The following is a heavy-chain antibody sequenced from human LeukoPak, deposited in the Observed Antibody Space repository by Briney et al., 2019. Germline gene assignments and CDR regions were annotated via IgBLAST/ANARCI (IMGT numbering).Heavy chain of an antibody. CDR2: INPSGGST. CDR3: ARAYSSSPFDY. J-gene: IGHJ4*02. CDR1: GYTFTSSY. D-gene: IGHD6-6*01. Sequence: GASVKVSCKASGYTFTSSYMHWVRQAPGQGLEWMGIINPSGGSTSYAQKFQGRVTMTRDMSTSTVYMELSSLRSEDTAVYYCARAYSSSPFDYWGQGTLVTVSS. V-gene: IGHV1-46*01.